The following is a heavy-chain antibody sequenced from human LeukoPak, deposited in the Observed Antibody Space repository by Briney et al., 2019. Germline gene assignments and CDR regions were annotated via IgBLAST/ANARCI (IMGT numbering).Heavy chain of an antibody. J-gene: IGHJ4*02. CDR1: GYTFTTYW. D-gene: IGHD1-7*01. CDR2: IYPGNSDT. V-gene: IGHV5-51*01. Sequence: GESLMISCKGSGYTFTTYWIGWVRQMPGKGLEWMGLIYPGNSDTRYSPSFHGQVTISADKSISTAYLQWSSLKASDTAVYYCVCDRGNFDSFDFWGQGTLVTVSS. CDR3: VCDRGNFDSFDF.